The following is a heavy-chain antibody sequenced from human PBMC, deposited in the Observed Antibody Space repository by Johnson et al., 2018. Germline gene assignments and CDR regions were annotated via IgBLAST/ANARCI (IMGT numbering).Heavy chain of an antibody. Sequence: QVQLVESGGGVVQPGRSLRLSCAASGFTFSSYGMHWVRQAPGKGLEWVAVISYDGSNKYYADSVKGRFTISRDKSKNTLYLQMNSRRAEGPAGYYCVKGAGEGHLYYYYYMDVWGKGTTVTVSS. CDR1: GFTFSSYG. D-gene: IGHD2-21*01. J-gene: IGHJ6*03. V-gene: IGHV3-30*03. CDR3: VKGAGEGHLYYYYYMDV. CDR2: ISYDGSNK.